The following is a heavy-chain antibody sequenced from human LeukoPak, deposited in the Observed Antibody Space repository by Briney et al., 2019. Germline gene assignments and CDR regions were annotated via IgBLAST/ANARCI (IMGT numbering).Heavy chain of an antibody. V-gene: IGHV3-48*04. D-gene: IGHD2-2*01. CDR3: ARNLLAADY. CDR1: GSTFSSHT. Sequence: GGSLRLSCAASGSTFSSHTMNWVRQAPGKGLEWVSYISSSSSVIYYADSVKGRFTISRDNAKNSLYLQMNSLRAEDTAVYYCARNLLAADYWGQGTLVTVSS. J-gene: IGHJ4*02. CDR2: ISSSSSVI.